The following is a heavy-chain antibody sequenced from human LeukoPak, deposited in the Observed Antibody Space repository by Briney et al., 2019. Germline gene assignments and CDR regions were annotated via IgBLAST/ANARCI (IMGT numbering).Heavy chain of an antibody. V-gene: IGHV1-18*01. CDR2: ISAYNGNT. Sequence: ASVKVSCKACGYTFTSYGISWVRLAPGQGLEWMGWISAYNGNTNYAQQLQGRVTMTTDTSTSTAYMELRSLRSDDTAVYYCAREPYDILTGVRSAFDIWGQGTMVTVSS. J-gene: IGHJ3*02. CDR1: GYTFTSYG. D-gene: IGHD3-9*01. CDR3: AREPYDILTGVRSAFDI.